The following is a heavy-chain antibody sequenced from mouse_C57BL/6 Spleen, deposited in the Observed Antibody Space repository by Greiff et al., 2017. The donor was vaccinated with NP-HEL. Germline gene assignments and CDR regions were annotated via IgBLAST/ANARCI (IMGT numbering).Heavy chain of an antibody. J-gene: IGHJ4*01. V-gene: IGHV1-26*01. CDR2: INPNNGGT. CDR3: ARSGGGYYSNFYYAMDY. Sequence: EVQLQQSGPELVKPGASVKISCKASGYTFTDYYMNWVKQSHGKSLEWIGDINPNNGGTSYNQKFKGKATLTVDKSSSTAYMELRSLTSEDSAVYYCARSGGGYYSNFYYAMDYWGQGTSVTVSS. CDR1: GYTFTDYY. D-gene: IGHD2-5*01.